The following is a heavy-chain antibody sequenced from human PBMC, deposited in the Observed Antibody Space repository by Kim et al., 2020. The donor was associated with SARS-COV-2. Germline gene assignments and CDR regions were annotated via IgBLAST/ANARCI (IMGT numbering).Heavy chain of an antibody. V-gene: IGHV3-7*04. J-gene: IGHJ5*02. CDR3: ARLFDP. Sequence: DGSEKKYVDSVTGRFTISRDNAKNSLYLQMSSLRAEDTAVYYCARLFDPWGQGTLVTVSS. CDR2: DGSEK.